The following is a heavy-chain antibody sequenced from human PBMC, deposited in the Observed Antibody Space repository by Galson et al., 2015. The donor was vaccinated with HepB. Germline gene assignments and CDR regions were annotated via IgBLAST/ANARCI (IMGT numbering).Heavy chain of an antibody. D-gene: IGHD3-16*01. V-gene: IGHV3-30*03. CDR1: GFTFSSYG. CDR3: AATGPFGRAPGP. CDR2: ISYDGSNK. Sequence: SLRLSCAASGFTFSSYGMHWVRQAPGKGLEWVAVISYDGSNKYYADSVKGRFTISRDNSKNTLYLQMNSLRAEDTAVYYCAATGPFGRAPGPWGQGTLVTVSS. J-gene: IGHJ5*02.